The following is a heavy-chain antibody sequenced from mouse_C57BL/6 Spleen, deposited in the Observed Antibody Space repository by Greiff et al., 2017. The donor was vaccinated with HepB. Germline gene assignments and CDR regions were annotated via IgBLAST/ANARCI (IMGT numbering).Heavy chain of an antibody. Sequence: QVQLKESGPGLVQPSQSLSITCTVSGFSLTSYGVHWVRQSPGKGLEWLGVIWSGRSTDYNAAFISRLSISKDNSKSQVFFKMNSLQADDTAIYYCARYYSNYDYAMDYWGQGTSVTVSS. CDR3: ARYYSNYDYAMDY. D-gene: IGHD2-5*01. J-gene: IGHJ4*01. CDR1: GFSLTSYG. CDR2: IWSGRST. V-gene: IGHV2-2*01.